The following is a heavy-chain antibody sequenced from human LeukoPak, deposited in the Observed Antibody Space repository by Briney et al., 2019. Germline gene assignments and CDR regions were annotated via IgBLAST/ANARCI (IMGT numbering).Heavy chain of an antibody. D-gene: IGHD2-2*02. CDR1: GFTFSSYG. CDR2: IRYDGSNK. J-gene: IGHJ4*02. V-gene: IGHV3-30*02. Sequence: SGGSLRLSXAASGFTFSSYGMHWVRQAPGKGLEWVAFIRYDGSNKYYADSVKGRFTISRDNSKNTLYLQMDSLRAEDTAVYYCAQDYCSSTSCYNNYFDYWGQGTLVTVSS. CDR3: AQDYCSSTSCYNNYFDY.